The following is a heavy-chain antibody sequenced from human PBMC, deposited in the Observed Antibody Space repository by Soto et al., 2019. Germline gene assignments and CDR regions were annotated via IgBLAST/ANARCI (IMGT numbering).Heavy chain of an antibody. CDR1: GYTFTSYG. J-gene: IGHJ4*02. V-gene: IGHV1-18*01. Sequence: ASVKVSCKASGYTFTSYGISWVRQAPGQGLEWMGWISAYNGNTNYAQKLQGRVTMTTDTSTSTAYMELRSLRSDDTAVYYCARFSRSVYVTYYYDSSGSTYFDYWGQGTLVTVSS. D-gene: IGHD3-22*01. CDR3: ARFSRSVYVTYYYDSSGSTYFDY. CDR2: ISAYNGNT.